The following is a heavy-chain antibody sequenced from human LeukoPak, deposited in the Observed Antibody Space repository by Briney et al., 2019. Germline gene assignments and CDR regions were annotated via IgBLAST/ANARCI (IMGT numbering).Heavy chain of an antibody. CDR1: GGTFSSYA. CDR2: ITPIFGTA. J-gene: IGHJ3*02. CDR3: ARAPPYYDILTGYHDAFDI. V-gene: IGHV1-69*13. D-gene: IGHD3-9*01. Sequence: GASVKVSCKASGGTFSSYAISWVRQAPGQGLEWMGGITPIFGTANYAQKFQGRVTITADESTSTAYMELSSLRSEDTAVYYCARAPPYYDILTGYHDAFDIWGQGTMVTVSS.